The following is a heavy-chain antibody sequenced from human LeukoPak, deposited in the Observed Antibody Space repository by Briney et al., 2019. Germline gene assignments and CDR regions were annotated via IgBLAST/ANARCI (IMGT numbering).Heavy chain of an antibody. J-gene: IGHJ4*02. V-gene: IGHV4-39*07. CDR1: GGSISSSYYY. D-gene: IGHD3-3*01. CDR3: ARGFGVADLVH. CDR2: IYYSGST. Sequence: SETLSLTCTVSGGSISSSYYYWGWIRQPPGKGLEWIGSIYYSGSTYYNPSLKSRVTISVDTSKNQFSLKLSSVTAADTAVYYCARGFGVADLVHWGQGTLVTVSS.